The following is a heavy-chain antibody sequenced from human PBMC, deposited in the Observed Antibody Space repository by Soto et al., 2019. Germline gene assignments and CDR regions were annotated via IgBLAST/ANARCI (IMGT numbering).Heavy chain of an antibody. D-gene: IGHD3-22*01. CDR1: GFTFSSYG. V-gene: IGHV3-33*01. CDR3: ARDPYYYDSSGYYWVY. CDR2: IWYDGSNK. J-gene: IGHJ4*02. Sequence: QVQLVESGGGVVQPGRSLRLSCAASGFTFSSYGMHWVHQAPGKGLEWVAVIWYDGSNKYYADSVKGRFTISRDNSKNTLYLQMNSLRAEDTAVYYCARDPYYYDSSGYYWVYWGQGTLVTVSS.